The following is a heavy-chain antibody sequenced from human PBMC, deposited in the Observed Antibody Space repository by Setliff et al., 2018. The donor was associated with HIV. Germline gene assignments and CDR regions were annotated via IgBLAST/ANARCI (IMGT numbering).Heavy chain of an antibody. CDR1: GGTFSSYA. V-gene: IGHV1-69*10. CDR2: IIPILGIA. CDR3: ARDRGGRGSYLLFDI. D-gene: IGHD1-26*01. J-gene: IGHJ3*02. Sequence: SVKVSCKASGGTFSSYAISWVRQAPGQGLEWMGGIIPILGIANYAQKFQGRVTITADESTSTAYMELSSLRSEDTAVYYCARDRGGRGSYLLFDIWGQGTMVTVSS.